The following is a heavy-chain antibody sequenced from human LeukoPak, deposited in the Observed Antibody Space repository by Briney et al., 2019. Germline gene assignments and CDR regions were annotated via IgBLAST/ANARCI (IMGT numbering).Heavy chain of an antibody. CDR1: GFTFDDYA. J-gene: IGHJ4*02. D-gene: IGHD3-3*01. V-gene: IGHV3-43*02. CDR2: ISGDGGST. Sequence: GGSLRLSCAASGFTFDDYAMHWVRQAPGKGLEWVSLISGDGGSTYYADSVKGRFTISRDNAKNSLYLQMNSLRAEDTAVYYCATCHYDFWSGYYGKVLYFDYWGQGTLVTVSS. CDR3: ATCHYDFWSGYYGKVLYFDY.